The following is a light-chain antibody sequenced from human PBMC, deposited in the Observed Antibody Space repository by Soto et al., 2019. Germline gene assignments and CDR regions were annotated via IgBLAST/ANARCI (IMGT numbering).Light chain of an antibody. V-gene: IGLV4-69*01. CDR3: QTWGTGSVV. Sequence: QLVLTQSPSASASLGASVKFTCTLSSGHINYAIAWHQQQPAKGPRFLMKLNTDGSHNKGGGVPDRFSGSISGAQRYLTISNVQSEDEAVYYCQTWGTGSVVFGGGTQLTVL. CDR1: SGHINYA. J-gene: IGLJ2*01. CDR2: LNTDGSH.